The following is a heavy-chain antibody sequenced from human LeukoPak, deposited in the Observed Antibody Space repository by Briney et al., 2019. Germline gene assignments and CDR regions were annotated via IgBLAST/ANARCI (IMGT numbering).Heavy chain of an antibody. CDR1: GYTFTCYY. V-gene: IGHV1-46*01. J-gene: IGHJ4*02. CDR2: INPSGGST. CDR3: ARVEGYCTNGVCYGYYFDY. Sequence: ASVKVSCKASGYTFTCYYMHWVRQAPGQGLEWMGIINPSGGSTSYAQKFQGRVTMTRDTSTSTVYMELSSLRSEDTAVYYCARVEGYCTNGVCYGYYFDYWGQGTLVTVSS. D-gene: IGHD2-8*01.